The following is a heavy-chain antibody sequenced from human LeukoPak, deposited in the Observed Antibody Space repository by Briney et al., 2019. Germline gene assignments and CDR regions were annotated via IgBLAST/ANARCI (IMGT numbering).Heavy chain of an antibody. CDR3: ARDVYSYGSGVDY. CDR1: GFTFSSYS. J-gene: IGHJ4*02. Sequence: GGSLRLSCAASGFTFSSYSMNWVRQAPGKGLEWVSSISSSSSYIYCTDSSKGRYTISRDNAKHPLYLQMNSLRAEDTAVYYCARDVYSYGSGVDYWGQGTLVTVSS. D-gene: IGHD5-18*01. CDR2: ISSSSSYI. V-gene: IGHV3-21*01.